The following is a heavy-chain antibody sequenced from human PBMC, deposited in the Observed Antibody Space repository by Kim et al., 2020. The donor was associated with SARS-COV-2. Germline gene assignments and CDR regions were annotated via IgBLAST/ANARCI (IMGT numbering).Heavy chain of an antibody. CDR1: GYTFTGYY. D-gene: IGHD5-18*01. Sequence: ASVKVSCKASGYTFTGYYMHWVRQAPGQGLEWMGWINPNSGGTNYAQKFQGWVTMTRDTSISTAYMELSRLRSDDTAVYYCARVVPGTAMDPGLFDYWGQGTLVTVSS. V-gene: IGHV1-2*04. CDR2: INPNSGGT. CDR3: ARVVPGTAMDPGLFDY. J-gene: IGHJ4*02.